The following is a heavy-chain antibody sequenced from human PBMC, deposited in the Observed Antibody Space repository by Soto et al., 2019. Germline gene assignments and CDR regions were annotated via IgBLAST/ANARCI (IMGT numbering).Heavy chain of an antibody. D-gene: IGHD3-3*01. Sequence: SVKVSCKASGGTFSSYSISWVRQGPGQRLDWMGGIIPIFGTANYAQKFQGRVTITADESTSTAYMELSSLRSEDTAVYYCARDQPIFGVTYYYYYGMDVWGQGTTVTVSS. J-gene: IGHJ6*02. CDR1: GGTFSSYS. CDR3: ARDQPIFGVTYYYYYGMDV. V-gene: IGHV1-69*13. CDR2: IIPIFGTA.